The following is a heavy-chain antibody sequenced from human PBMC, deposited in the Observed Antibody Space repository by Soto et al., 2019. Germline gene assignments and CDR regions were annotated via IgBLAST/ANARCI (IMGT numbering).Heavy chain of an antibody. V-gene: IGHV4-34*01. CDR2: INHSGST. D-gene: IGHD6-19*01. Sequence: SETLSLTCAVYGGSFSGYYWSWIRQPPGKGLEWIGEINHSGSTNYNPSLKSRVTISVDTSKNQFSLKLSSVTAADTAVYYCARKAVAGTFDIWGQGTMVTVSS. CDR1: GGSFSGYY. J-gene: IGHJ3*02. CDR3: ARKAVAGTFDI.